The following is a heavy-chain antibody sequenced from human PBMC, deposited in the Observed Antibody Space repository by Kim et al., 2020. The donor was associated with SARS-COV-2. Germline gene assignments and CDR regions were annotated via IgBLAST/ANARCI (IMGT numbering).Heavy chain of an antibody. CDR3: ARGGSACSGGSCYSVYYYYYGMDV. CDR2: IIPIFGTA. J-gene: IGHJ6*02. Sequence: SVKVSCKASGGTFSSYAISWVRQAPGQGLEWMGGIIPIFGTANYAQKFQGRVTITADESTSTAYMELSSLRSEDTAVYYCARGGSACSGGSCYSVYYYYYGMDVWGQGTTVTVSS. V-gene: IGHV1-69*13. D-gene: IGHD2-15*01. CDR1: GGTFSSYA.